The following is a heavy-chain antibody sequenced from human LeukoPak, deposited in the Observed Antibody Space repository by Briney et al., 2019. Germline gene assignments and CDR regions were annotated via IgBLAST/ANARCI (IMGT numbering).Heavy chain of an antibody. Sequence: GGSLRLSCAASGFTFSSYGMHWVRQAPGKGLEWVAFIRYDGSNKYYADSVKGRFTISRDNSKNTLYLQMNSLRAEDTAVYYCAKDLIWFFSEMGAFDIWSQGTMVTVSS. CDR3: AKDLIWFFSEMGAFDI. J-gene: IGHJ3*02. V-gene: IGHV3-30*02. CDR1: GFTFSSYG. CDR2: IRYDGSNK. D-gene: IGHD5-24*01.